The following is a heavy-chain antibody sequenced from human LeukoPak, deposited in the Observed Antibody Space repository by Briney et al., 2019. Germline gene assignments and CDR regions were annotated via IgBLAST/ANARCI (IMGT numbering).Heavy chain of an antibody. V-gene: IGHV4-59*08. CDR1: GGSISSYY. J-gene: IGHJ6*02. CDR2: IYYSGST. Sequence: SETLSLTCTVSGGSISSYYWSWIRQPPGKGLEWIGYIYYSGSTKYNPSLESRVTISVDTSKNQFSLKLSSVTAADTAVYYCATTLLATAGHYYYYGMDVWGQGTTVTVSS. D-gene: IGHD6-13*01. CDR3: ATTLLATAGHYYYYGMDV.